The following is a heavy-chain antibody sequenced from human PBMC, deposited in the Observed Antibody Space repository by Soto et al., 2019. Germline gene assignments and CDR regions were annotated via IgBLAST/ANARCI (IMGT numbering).Heavy chain of an antibody. J-gene: IGHJ4*02. D-gene: IGHD2-15*01. Sequence: SETLSVTCTVAGGSISSYYWSWIRQPPGKGLEWIGYIYYSGSTNYNPSLKSRVTISVDTSKNQFSLKLSSVTAADTAVYYCARHRPGSGGSCYDYWGQGTLVTVSS. CDR2: IYYSGST. CDR1: GGSISSYY. CDR3: ARHRPGSGGSCYDY. V-gene: IGHV4-59*08.